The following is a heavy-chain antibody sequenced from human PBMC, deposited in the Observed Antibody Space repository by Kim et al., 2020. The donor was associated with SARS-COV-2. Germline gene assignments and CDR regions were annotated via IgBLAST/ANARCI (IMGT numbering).Heavy chain of an antibody. V-gene: IGHV4-59*01. CDR1: GGSISSYY. J-gene: IGHJ6*03. CDR2: IYYSGST. Sequence: SETLSLTCTVSGGSISSYYWSWIRQPPGKGLEWIGYIYYSGSTNYNPSLKSRVTISVDTSKNQFSLKLSSVTAADTAVYYCARVNILRWRNYYYYMDVWGKGTTVTVSS. CDR3: ARVNILRWRNYYYYMDV. D-gene: IGHD2-8*02.